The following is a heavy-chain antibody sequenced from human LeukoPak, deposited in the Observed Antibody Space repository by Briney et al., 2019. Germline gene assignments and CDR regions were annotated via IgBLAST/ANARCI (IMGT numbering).Heavy chain of an antibody. Sequence: PGGSLKLSCAASGFTFSGSAMHWVRQASGKGLEWVGRIRSKANSYATAYAASVKGRFTISRDDSKNTAYLQMNSLETEDTAVYYCTTQWRGGDYWGQGTLVTVSS. CDR2: IRSKANSYAT. V-gene: IGHV3-73*01. CDR3: TTQWRGGDY. J-gene: IGHJ4*02. D-gene: IGHD3-10*01. CDR1: GFTFSGSA.